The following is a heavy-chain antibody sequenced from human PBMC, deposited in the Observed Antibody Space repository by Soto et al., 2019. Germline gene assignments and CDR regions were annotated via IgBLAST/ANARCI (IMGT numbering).Heavy chain of an antibody. V-gene: IGHV3-33*01. J-gene: IGHJ6*02. CDR2: IWYDGSNK. CDR1: GFTFSSYG. Sequence: GGSLRLSCAASGFTFSSYGMHWVRQAPGKGLEWVAVIWYDGSNKYYADSVKGRFTISRDNSKNTLYLQMNSLRAEDTAVYYCARVLELPNYYYYYGIDVWGQGTMVTVSS. CDR3: ARVLELPNYYYYYGIDV. D-gene: IGHD1-26*01.